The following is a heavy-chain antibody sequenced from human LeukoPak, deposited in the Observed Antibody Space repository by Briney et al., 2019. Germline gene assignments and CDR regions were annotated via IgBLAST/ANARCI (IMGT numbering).Heavy chain of an antibody. Sequence: GGSLRLSCVASGFTFTKCAMSWIRQAPGKGLEWVAIITATGDTAYYADSVKGRFTISRDNSRNTVYMQMDSLRAEDTAIYYCAGDRNSDWYSPLDYWGQGSQVTVSP. CDR3: AGDRNSDWYSPLDY. V-gene: IGHV3-23*01. CDR2: ITATGDTA. D-gene: IGHD6-19*01. CDR1: GFTFTKCA. J-gene: IGHJ4*02.